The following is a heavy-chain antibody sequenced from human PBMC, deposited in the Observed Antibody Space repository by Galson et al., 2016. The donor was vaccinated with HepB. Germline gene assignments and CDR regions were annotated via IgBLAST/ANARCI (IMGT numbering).Heavy chain of an antibody. Sequence: TLSLTCAVSGDSVISNNWWSWVRQPPGKGLEWIGEIHHSGSSNYNPSLKSRVTMSVDKSKNQFSLRLTSVTVADAAVYYCARLNATYYVDNWGQGTLVTVSS. CDR3: ARLNATYYVDN. J-gene: IGHJ4*02. CDR1: GDSVISNNW. V-gene: IGHV4-4*02. CDR2: IHHSGSS.